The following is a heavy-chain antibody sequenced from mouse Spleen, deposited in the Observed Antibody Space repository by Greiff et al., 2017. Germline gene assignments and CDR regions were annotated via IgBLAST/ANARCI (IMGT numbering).Heavy chain of an antibody. Sequence: EVQLQESGGGLVKPGGSLKLSCAASGFTFSDYGMHWVRQAPEQGLEWVAYISSGSSTIYYADTVKGRFTISRDNAKNTLFLQMTSLRSEDTAMYCCARSYEGYFDVWGAGTTVTVSS. V-gene: IGHV5-17*01. CDR1: GFTFSDYG. J-gene: IGHJ1*01. CDR3: ARSYEGYFDV. CDR2: ISSGSSTI. D-gene: IGHD1-1*01.